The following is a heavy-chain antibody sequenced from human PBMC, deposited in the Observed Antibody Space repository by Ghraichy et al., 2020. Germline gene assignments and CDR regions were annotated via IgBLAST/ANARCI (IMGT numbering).Heavy chain of an antibody. D-gene: IGHD6-13*01. Sequence: GGSLRLSCAASGFTFSNHAMSWVRQAPGKGLEWVSGISGSTGTTSYADSVKGRFTISIDNSKNTLYLQMNSLRAEDTAVYYCARDIAQRLVSRSGFDYWGQGTLVTVSS. J-gene: IGHJ4*02. CDR1: GFTFSNHA. CDR3: ARDIAQRLVSRSGFDY. CDR2: ISGSTGTT. V-gene: IGHV3-23*01.